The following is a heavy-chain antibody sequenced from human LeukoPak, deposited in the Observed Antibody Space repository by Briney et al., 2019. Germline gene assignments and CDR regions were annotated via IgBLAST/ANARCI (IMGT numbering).Heavy chain of an antibody. V-gene: IGHV3-48*01. CDR3: ARDHREDIVVVPAATSLYS. CDR1: GFTFSSYS. D-gene: IGHD2-2*01. Sequence: GGSLRLSCAASGFTFSSYSMNWVRQAPGKGLEWVSYIGSSSSTIYYADSVKGRFTISRDNAKNSLYLQMNSLRAEDTAVYYCARDHREDIVVVPAATSLYSWGQGTLVTVSS. J-gene: IGHJ4*02. CDR2: IGSSSSTI.